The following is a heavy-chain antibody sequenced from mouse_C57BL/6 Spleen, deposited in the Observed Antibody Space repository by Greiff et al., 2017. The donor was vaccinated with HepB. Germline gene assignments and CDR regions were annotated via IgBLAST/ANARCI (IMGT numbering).Heavy chain of an antibody. Sequence: VKLEESGGGLVQPGGSLSLSCAASGFTFTDYYMSWVRQPPGKALEWLGFIRNKANGYTTEYSASVKGRFTISRDNSQSILYLQMNALRAEDSATYYCARYLHADYYAMDYWGQGTSVTVSS. CDR1: GFTFTDYY. V-gene: IGHV7-3*01. CDR3: ARYLHADYYAMDY. CDR2: IRNKANGYTT. J-gene: IGHJ4*01.